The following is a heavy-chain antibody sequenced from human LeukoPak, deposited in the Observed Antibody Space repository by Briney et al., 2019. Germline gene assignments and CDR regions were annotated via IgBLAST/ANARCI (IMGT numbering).Heavy chain of an antibody. Sequence: SQTLSLTCTVSADSLSSGGHYWAWIRQLPGKGLESIGFIHHSGSSRHNPSLKARVAISVDASRKQFALRLRSVTAADTAIYYCARGGNRFGGFYFDYWGQGIQVIVSS. CDR3: ARGGNRFGGFYFDY. CDR2: IHHSGSS. CDR1: ADSLSSGGHY. V-gene: IGHV4-31*03. J-gene: IGHJ4*02. D-gene: IGHD3-10*01.